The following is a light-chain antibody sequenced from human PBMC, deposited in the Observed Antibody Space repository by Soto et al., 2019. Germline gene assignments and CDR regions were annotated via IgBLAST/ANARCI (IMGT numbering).Light chain of an antibody. V-gene: IGKV3-11*01. CDR3: QHHNNWFSWT. J-gene: IGKJ1*01. Sequence: EIVLTQSPATLSLSPGERATLSCRASQSVSSYLAWYQQKPGQPPRLLIYDTSNRATGTPARFRGSGSGTDFTLTISSLEPEDFVVYYCQHHNNWFSWTFGQGTKVEIK. CDR2: DTS. CDR1: QSVSSY.